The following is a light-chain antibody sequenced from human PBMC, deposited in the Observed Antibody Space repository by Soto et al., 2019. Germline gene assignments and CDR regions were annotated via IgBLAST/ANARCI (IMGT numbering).Light chain of an antibody. Sequence: DIQMTQSPSSLSASVGDRVTITCRTSQSINTYLNWYQQKPGKAPNLLIYTTSHLHSGVPSRFSGSGSGTDFTLTISSLQPEDFATYFCQQGDSTPYTFGQGTTLEI. V-gene: IGKV1-39*01. J-gene: IGKJ2*01. CDR1: QSINTY. CDR3: QQGDSTPYT. CDR2: TTS.